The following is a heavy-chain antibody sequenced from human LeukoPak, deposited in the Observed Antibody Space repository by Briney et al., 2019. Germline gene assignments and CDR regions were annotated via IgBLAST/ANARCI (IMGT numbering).Heavy chain of an antibody. D-gene: IGHD2-15*01. V-gene: IGHV1-2*06. J-gene: IGHJ4*02. Sequence: ASVKVSCKASGYTFTGYYMHWVRQAPGQGLEWMGRINPNSGGTNYAQKFQGRVTMTRDTSISTAYMELSRLRSDDTAVYYCARGYCSGGSCPTFFGYWGQGTLVTVSS. CDR3: ARGYCSGGSCPTFFGY. CDR1: GYTFTGYY. CDR2: INPNSGGT.